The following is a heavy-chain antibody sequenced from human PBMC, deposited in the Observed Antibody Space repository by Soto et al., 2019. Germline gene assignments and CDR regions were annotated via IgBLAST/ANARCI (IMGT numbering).Heavy chain of an antibody. CDR3: ARDLGTGTTGSGFDY. CDR1: GGSISSGGYY. D-gene: IGHD1-1*01. V-gene: IGHV4-31*03. Sequence: QVQLQESGPGLVKPSQTLSLTCTVSGGSISSGGYYWSWIRQHPGKGLEWIGYIYYSGSTHYNPSLKARVTISVDTSKNRCSLKLSSVTAADTAVYYCARDLGTGTTGSGFDYWGQGTLVTVSS. J-gene: IGHJ4*02. CDR2: IYYSGST.